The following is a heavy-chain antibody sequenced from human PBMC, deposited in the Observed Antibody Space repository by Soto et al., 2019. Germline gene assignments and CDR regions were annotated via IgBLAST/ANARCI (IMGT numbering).Heavy chain of an antibody. D-gene: IGHD3-9*01. V-gene: IGHV1-69*01. CDR2: IIPIFGTA. Sequence: GASVEVCWEASGGAFSSYARWWVRPAPGQGLEWMGGIIPIFGTANYAQKFQGRVTITADESTSTAYMELSSLRSEDTAVYYCARDRKYDILTGYYPYYYYGMDVWGQGTTVTVSS. CDR1: GGAFSSYA. CDR3: ARDRKYDILTGYYPYYYYGMDV. J-gene: IGHJ6*02.